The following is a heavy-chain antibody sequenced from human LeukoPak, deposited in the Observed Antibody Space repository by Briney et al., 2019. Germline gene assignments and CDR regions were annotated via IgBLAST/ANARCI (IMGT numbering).Heavy chain of an antibody. CDR3: ARVFHYDSRDNWFDP. V-gene: IGHV3-23*01. CDR1: GFIFSNYG. J-gene: IGHJ5*02. CDR2: ITGGGVNT. Sequence: PGGSLRLSCVVSGFIFSNYGMTWVRQAPGKGLEWVSSITGGGVNTYYADSVKGRFTISRDNSMNTLYLQMNSLRAEDTAVYYCARVFHYDSRDNWFDPWGQGTLVTVSS. D-gene: IGHD3-22*01.